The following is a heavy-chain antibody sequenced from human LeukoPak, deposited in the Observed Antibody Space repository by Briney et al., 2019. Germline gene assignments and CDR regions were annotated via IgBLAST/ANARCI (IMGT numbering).Heavy chain of an antibody. D-gene: IGHD5-12*01. CDR3: VRRDSGWNYFDY. J-gene: IGHJ4*02. Sequence: KASETLSLTCAVSGGSTNSHYWGWIRQPPGKGLQWIGDIYYTGKNNYNLSLKSRVTISLDTSKDHLSLNLTSVLAADTAIYYCVRRDSGWNYFDYWGQGILVTASS. CDR1: GGSTNSHY. CDR2: IYYTGKN. V-gene: IGHV4-59*08.